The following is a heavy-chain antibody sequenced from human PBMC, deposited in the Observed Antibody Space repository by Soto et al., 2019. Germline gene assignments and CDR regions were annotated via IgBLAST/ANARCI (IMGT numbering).Heavy chain of an antibody. J-gene: IGHJ5*02. D-gene: IGHD6-13*01. Sequence: PGGSLRLSCEASGLTFNGYAMSWVRQAPGKGLEWVSTISGPGGSAYYPDSVKGRFTISRDNSKNTLFLQMNSLRLEDTALYYCARGGLGIAAVAQANWFDPWGLGTLVTVSS. CDR2: ISGPGGSA. CDR1: GLTFNGYA. V-gene: IGHV3-23*01. CDR3: ARGGLGIAAVAQANWFDP.